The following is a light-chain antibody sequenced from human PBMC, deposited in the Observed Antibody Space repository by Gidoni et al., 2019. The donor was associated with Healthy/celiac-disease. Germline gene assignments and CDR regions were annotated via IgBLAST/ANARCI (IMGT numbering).Light chain of an antibody. CDR2: AAS. CDR3: QQSYSTPMCS. Sequence: IQMPQSPSSLSASVGDRVTITCRASQSISSYLNWYQQKPGKAPKLLIYAASSLQSGVPSRFSGSGSGTDFTLTISSLQPEDFATYYCQQSYSTPMCSFGQGTKLEIK. CDR1: QSISSY. V-gene: IGKV1-39*01. J-gene: IGKJ2*04.